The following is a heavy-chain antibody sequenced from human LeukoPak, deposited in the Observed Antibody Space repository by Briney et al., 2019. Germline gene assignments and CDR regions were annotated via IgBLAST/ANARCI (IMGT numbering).Heavy chain of an antibody. CDR3: ARVLEAMAFDY. V-gene: IGHV3-23*01. CDR2: ISGSGGST. D-gene: IGHD5-18*01. Sequence: GGSLRLSCAASGFTFSSYAMSWVRQAPGKGLEWVSAISGSGGSTYYADSVKGRFTISRDNAKNSLYLQMNSLRAEDTAMYYCARVLEAMAFDYWGQGTLVTVSS. CDR1: GFTFSSYA. J-gene: IGHJ4*02.